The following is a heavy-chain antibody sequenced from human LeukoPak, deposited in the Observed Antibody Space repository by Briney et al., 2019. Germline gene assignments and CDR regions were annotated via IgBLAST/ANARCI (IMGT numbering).Heavy chain of an antibody. CDR3: ARAMNSWFLLDLDY. CDR2: IDPNSGDK. D-gene: IGHD3-22*01. V-gene: IGHV1-2*02. CDR1: GYTFTAYY. J-gene: IGHJ4*02. Sequence: GASMKVSCKASGYTFTAYYIHWVRQAPGQGLEWMGWIDPNSGDKKYVEKFQGRVTMTRDTSFSTAYMALSSLRSDDTAMYYCARAMNSWFLLDLDYWGEGNLVTVSS.